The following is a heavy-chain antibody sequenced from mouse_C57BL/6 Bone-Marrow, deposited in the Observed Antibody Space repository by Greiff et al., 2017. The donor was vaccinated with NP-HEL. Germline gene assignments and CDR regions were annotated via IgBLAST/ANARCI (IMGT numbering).Heavy chain of an antibody. Sequence: EVQLMESGAELVRPGASVKLSCTASGFNIKDDYMHWVKQRPEQGLEWIGWIDPENGDTEYASKFQGKATITADTSSNTAYLQLSSLTSEDTAVYYCTTRDGYYAAWFAYWGQGTLVTVSA. CDR3: TTRDGYYAAWFAY. CDR2: IDPENGDT. J-gene: IGHJ3*01. CDR1: GFNIKDDY. D-gene: IGHD2-3*01. V-gene: IGHV14-4*01.